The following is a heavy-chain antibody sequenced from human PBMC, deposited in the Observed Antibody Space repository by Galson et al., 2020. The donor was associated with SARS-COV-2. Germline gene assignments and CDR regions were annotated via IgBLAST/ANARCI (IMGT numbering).Heavy chain of an antibody. CDR2: INPNSGGT. Sequence: ASVTVSCMASRYTFTGYYMHWVRQAPAQGLEWMGWINPNSGGTTYAQQFQDWVTMTRDTFISTAYMELSRLRSDDTAVYYCARDNDHDAVDVWGRGTMVTVSS. V-gene: IGHV1-2*04. CDR3: ARDNDHDAVDV. D-gene: IGHD1-1*01. J-gene: IGHJ3*01. CDR1: RYTFTGYY.